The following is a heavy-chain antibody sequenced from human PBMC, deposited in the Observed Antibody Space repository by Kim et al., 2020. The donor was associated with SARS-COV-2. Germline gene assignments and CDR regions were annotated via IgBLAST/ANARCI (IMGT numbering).Heavy chain of an antibody. D-gene: IGHD2-2*02. CDR1: GYSFTSYW. CDR3: ARHGSKEVVPAAIGGFCY. J-gene: IGHJ4*02. CDR2: IDPSDSYT. V-gene: IGHV5-10-1*01. Sequence: GESLKISCKGSGYSFTSYWISWVRQMPGKGLEWMGRIDPSDSYTNYSPSFQGHVTISADKSISTAYLQWSSLKASDTAMYYCARHGSKEVVPAAIGGFCYWGQGTLVTVSS.